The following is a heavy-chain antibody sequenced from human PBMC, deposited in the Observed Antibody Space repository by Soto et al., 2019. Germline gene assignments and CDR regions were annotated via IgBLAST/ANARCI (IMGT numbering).Heavy chain of an antibody. CDR2: INHSGST. J-gene: IGHJ6*02. V-gene: IGHV4-34*01. D-gene: IGHD1-26*01. Sequence: SETLSLTCAVYGGSFSGYYWSWIRQPPGKGLEWIGEINHSGSTNYNPSLKSRVTISVDTSKNQFSLKLSSVTAADTAVYYCARGGGRYYYYYSGMDVWGQGTTVTVSS. CDR1: GGSFSGYY. CDR3: ARGGGRYYYYYSGMDV.